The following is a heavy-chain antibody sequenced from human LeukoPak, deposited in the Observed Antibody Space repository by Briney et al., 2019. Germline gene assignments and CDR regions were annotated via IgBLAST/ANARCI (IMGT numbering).Heavy chain of an antibody. V-gene: IGHV3-23*01. CDR1: GFTFSSCA. Sequence: GGSLRLSCAASGFTFSSCAMNWVRQAPGKGLEWVSGISGSGGSTYYADSVKGRFTISRDNSKNTLYLQMNSLRAEDTAVYYCAKGYSSDYYFDYWGQGTLVTVSS. J-gene: IGHJ4*02. D-gene: IGHD3-22*01. CDR3: AKGYSSDYYFDY. CDR2: ISGSGGST.